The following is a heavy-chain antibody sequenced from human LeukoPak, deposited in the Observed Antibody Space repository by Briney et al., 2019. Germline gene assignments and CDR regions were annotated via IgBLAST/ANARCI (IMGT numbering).Heavy chain of an antibody. CDR1: GFTFSSYG. J-gene: IGHJ5*02. CDR2: ISYDGSNK. Sequence: GGSLRLSCAASGFTFSSYGMHWVRQAPGKGLEWVAVISYDGSNKYYADSVKGRFTISRDNSKNTLYLQMNSLRAEDTAVYYCAKTPTTKYSSSWDDNWFDPWGQGTLVTVSS. V-gene: IGHV3-30*18. D-gene: IGHD6-13*01. CDR3: AKTPTTKYSSSWDDNWFDP.